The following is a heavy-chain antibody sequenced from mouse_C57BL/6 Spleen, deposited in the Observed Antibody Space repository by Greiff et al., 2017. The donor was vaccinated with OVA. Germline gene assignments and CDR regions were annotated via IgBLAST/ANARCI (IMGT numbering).Heavy chain of an antibody. V-gene: IGHV7-3*01. D-gene: IGHD2-14*01. Sequence: EVQVVESGGGLVQPGGSLSLSCAASGFTFTDYYMSWVRQPPGKALEWLGFIRTKANGYTSEYSASVKGRFTISRDNSQSILYLQMNALRAEASDTYTSGRYKGYGFDYWGQGTTLTVSS. CDR1: GFTFTDYY. CDR3: GRYKGYGFDY. CDR2: IRTKANGYTS. J-gene: IGHJ2*01.